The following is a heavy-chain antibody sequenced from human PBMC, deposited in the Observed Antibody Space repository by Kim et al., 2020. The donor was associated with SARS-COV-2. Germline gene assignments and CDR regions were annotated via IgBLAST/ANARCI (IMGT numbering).Heavy chain of an antibody. V-gene: IGHV3-23*03. CDR2: IYATGRTT. J-gene: IGHJ4*02. CDR1: GFTFNTHA. CDR3: GRGGVGPVDF. D-gene: IGHD1-26*01. Sequence: GGSLRLSCAASGFTFNTHAMSWVRQAPGKGLDWVSVIYATGRTTYYADSIKGRFIISRDNSRNTLFLQMNSLRAEDTALYFCGRGGVGPVDFWGQGTPVT.